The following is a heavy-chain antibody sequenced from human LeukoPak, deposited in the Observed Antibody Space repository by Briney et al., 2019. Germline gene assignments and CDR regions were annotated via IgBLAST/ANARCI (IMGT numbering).Heavy chain of an antibody. CDR1: GYTFTSYD. CDR2: MNPNSGNT. CDR3: ARGPVLRYFDWLLGVDYYFDY. V-gene: IGHV1-8*01. D-gene: IGHD3-9*01. Sequence: GASVKVSCKASGYTFTSYDINWVRQATGQGLEWMGWMNPNSGNTGYAQKFQGRVTMTRNTSISTAYMELSSLRSEDTAVYYCARGPVLRYFDWLLGVDYYFDYWGQGTLVTVSS. J-gene: IGHJ4*02.